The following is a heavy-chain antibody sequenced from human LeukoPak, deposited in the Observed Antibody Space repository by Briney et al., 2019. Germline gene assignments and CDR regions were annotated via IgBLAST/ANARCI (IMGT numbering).Heavy chain of an antibody. V-gene: IGHV3-30*02. CDR3: ARVNRRGGYSYGYIDY. CDR1: GFTFSSYG. J-gene: IGHJ4*02. CDR2: IRYDGSNK. D-gene: IGHD5-18*01. Sequence: GGSLRLSCAASGFTFSSYGMHWVRQAPGKGLEWVAFIRYDGSNKYYADSVKGRFTISRDNSKDTLYLQMNSLRAEDTAVYYCARVNRRGGYSYGYIDYWGQGTLVTVSS.